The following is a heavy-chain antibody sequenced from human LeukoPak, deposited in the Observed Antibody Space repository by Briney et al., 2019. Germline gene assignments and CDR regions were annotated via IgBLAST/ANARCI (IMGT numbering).Heavy chain of an antibody. CDR1: GFTFNTYA. D-gene: IGHD1-26*01. CDR2: ISYDGTDK. Sequence: GGSLRLSCAASGFTFNTYAMHWVRDAPGKGLEGVSIISYDGTDKYTADSVRRRFPLSRDNSKNILYLQMNSLRDEDTAVYYCAKSRMYSGSYPTPYYFDYWGQGTLVTVSS. CDR3: AKSRMYSGSYPTPYYFDY. J-gene: IGHJ4*02. V-gene: IGHV3-30*04.